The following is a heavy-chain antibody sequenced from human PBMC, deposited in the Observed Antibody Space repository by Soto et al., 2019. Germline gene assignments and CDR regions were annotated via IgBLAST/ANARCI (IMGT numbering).Heavy chain of an antibody. V-gene: IGHV3-23*01. CDR2: ISGSGGST. CDR3: AKDVVNNYGFEGGFS. J-gene: IGHJ5*02. Sequence: EVQLLESGGGLVQPGGSLTLSCAASGFTFRSYAMTWVRQAPGKGLEWVSAISGSGGSTYYADSVKGRFTLSRDNSKNTLFLQMNSLSAEDTAVYYCAKDVVNNYGFEGGFSWGQGTLVTVSA. D-gene: IGHD2-21*01. CDR1: GFTFRSYA.